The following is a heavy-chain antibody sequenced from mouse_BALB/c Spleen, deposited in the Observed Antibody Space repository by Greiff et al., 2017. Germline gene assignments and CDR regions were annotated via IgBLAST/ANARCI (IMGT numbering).Heavy chain of an antibody. CDR3: TRNGYYAMDY. Sequence: EVHLVESGGGLVQPGGSMKLSCVASGFTFSNYWMNWVRQSPEKGLEWVAEIRLKSNNYATHYAESVKGRFTISRDDSKSSVYLQMNNLRAEDTGIYYCTRNGYYAMDYWGQGTSVTVSS. CDR1: GFTFSNYW. CDR2: IRLKSNNYAT. V-gene: IGHV6-6*02. J-gene: IGHJ4*01.